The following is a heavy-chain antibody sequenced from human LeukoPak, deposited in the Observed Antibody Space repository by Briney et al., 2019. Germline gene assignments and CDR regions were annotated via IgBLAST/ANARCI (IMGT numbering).Heavy chain of an antibody. D-gene: IGHD6-19*01. CDR3: ARVTGQWLPMGYYYYYGMDV. CDR2: ISSSSSYI. Sequence: GGSLRLSCAASGFTFSSYSMNWVRQAPGKGLEWVSSISSSSSYIYYADSVKGRFTISRDNAKNSLYLQMNSLRAEDTAVYYCARVTGQWLPMGYYYYYGMDVWGQGTTVTVSS. V-gene: IGHV3-21*01. J-gene: IGHJ6*02. CDR1: GFTFSSYS.